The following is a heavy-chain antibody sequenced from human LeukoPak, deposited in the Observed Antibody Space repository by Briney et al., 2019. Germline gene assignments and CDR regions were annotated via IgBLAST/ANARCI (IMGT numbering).Heavy chain of an antibody. Sequence: GGSLRLSCAASGFTFSGHEMNWVRQAPGKGLEWVSYISSSGSTIYYADSVKGRFTISRDNAKNSLYLQMSSLRAEDTAVYYCARSRGDGYSSLVWYFDLWGRGTLVTVSS. J-gene: IGHJ2*01. V-gene: IGHV3-48*03. D-gene: IGHD6-13*01. CDR1: GFTFSGHE. CDR2: ISSSGSTI. CDR3: ARSRGDGYSSLVWYFDL.